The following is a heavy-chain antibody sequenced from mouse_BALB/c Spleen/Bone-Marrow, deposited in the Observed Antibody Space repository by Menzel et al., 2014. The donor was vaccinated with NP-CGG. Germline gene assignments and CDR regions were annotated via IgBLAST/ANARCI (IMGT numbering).Heavy chain of an antibody. Sequence: EVKLVESGGGLVQPGGSLKLSCAASGFDFSRYWMSWVRQAPGKGLEWIGEINPDSSTINYTPSLKDKFIISRDNAKNTLHLQMSKVRSEDTALYYCARMHYYGYVAYWGQGTLVTVSA. V-gene: IGHV4-1*02. J-gene: IGHJ3*01. CDR2: INPDSSTI. D-gene: IGHD1-2*01. CDR1: GFDFSRYW. CDR3: ARMHYYGYVAY.